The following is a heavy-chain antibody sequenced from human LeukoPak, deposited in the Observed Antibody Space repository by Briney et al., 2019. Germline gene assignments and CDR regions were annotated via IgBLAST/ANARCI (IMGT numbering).Heavy chain of an antibody. CDR1: GFTFRNYA. CDR3: ARDQEAMAIYYYYGMDD. CDR2: VSGSGGST. Sequence: GGSLRLFCGASGFTFRNYAMRWVRQAPGRGVEWVSTVSGSGGSTYYADSEKRRFTIPRDNSKNKLYLQMNSLRAEDSAVYYCARDQEAMAIYYYYGMDDWGQGTTVTVSS. D-gene: IGHD5-18*01. V-gene: IGHV3-23*01. J-gene: IGHJ6*02.